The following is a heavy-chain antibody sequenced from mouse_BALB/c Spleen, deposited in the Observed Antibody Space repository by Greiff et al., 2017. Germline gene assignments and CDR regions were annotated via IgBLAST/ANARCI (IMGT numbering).Heavy chain of an antibody. CDR2: ISYSGST. CDR1: GYSITSDYA. Sequence: EVQLQESGPGLVKPSQSLSLTCTVTGYSITSDYAWNWIRQFPGNKLEWMGYISYSGSTSYNPSLKSRISITRDTSKNQFFLQLNSVTTEDTATYYCARLDRYFDVWGAGTTVTVSS. CDR3: ARLDRYFDV. J-gene: IGHJ1*01. V-gene: IGHV3-2*02.